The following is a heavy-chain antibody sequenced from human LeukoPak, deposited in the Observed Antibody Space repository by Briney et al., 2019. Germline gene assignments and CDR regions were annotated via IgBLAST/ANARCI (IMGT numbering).Heavy chain of an antibody. CDR3: ARDSSSLDY. V-gene: IGHV1-46*01. D-gene: IGHD6-13*01. CDR2: IHPSGGST. J-gene: IGHJ4*02. Sequence: ASVKVSCKASGYTFTSYYMHWVRQAPGQGLEWMGIIHPSGGSTSYAQKFQGRVTMTRDTSISTAYMELSRLRSDDTAVYYCARDSSSLDYWGQGTLVTVSS. CDR1: GYTFTSYY.